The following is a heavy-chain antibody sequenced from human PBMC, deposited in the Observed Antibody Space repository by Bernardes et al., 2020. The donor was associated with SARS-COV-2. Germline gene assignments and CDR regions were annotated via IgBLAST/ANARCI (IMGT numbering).Heavy chain of an antibody. CDR3: ARGGLGNHFEY. D-gene: IGHD1-1*01. V-gene: IGHV4-59*01. CDR2: IDSSGNT. Sequence: SETLSLTCAVSGDSISHYLWSWIRQPPGKALEWIGDIDSSGNTHYNPSLKSPVTISVDMSMNQFSLRLTSLTAVDTAVYYCARGGLGNHFEYWGQGTLVTVSS. CDR1: GDSISHYL. J-gene: IGHJ4*02.